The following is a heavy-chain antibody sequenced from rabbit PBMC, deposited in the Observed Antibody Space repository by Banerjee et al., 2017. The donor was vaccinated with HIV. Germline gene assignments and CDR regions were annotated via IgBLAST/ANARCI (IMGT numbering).Heavy chain of an antibody. V-gene: IGHV1S45*01. CDR3: ARDVAGYAGYGPYYFNL. D-gene: IGHD7-1*01. J-gene: IGHJ4*01. CDR2: IYTSGGST. Sequence: QQQLVESGGGLVQPEGSLTLTCTASGFSFSSSYWICWVRQAPGKGLELIACIYTSGGSTWYASWAKGRFTISKTSSTTVTLQMTSLTAADTATYFCARDVAGYAGYGPYYFNLWGPGTLVTVS. CDR1: GFSFSSSYW.